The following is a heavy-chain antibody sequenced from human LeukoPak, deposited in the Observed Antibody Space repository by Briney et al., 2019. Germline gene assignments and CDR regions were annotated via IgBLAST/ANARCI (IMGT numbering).Heavy chain of an antibody. J-gene: IGHJ6*03. CDR1: GFTFSSYA. D-gene: IGHD5-18*01. CDR3: AKGGYSNGRYYYYYMDV. Sequence: AGGSLRLSCAASGFTFSSYAMTWVRQAPGKGLEWVSSFSFNGESTYYADSAKGRFTISRDNSKNTLYLQINSLRAEDTAVYYCAKGGYSNGRYYYYYMDVWGEGTTVTVSS. CDR2: FSFNGEST. V-gene: IGHV3-23*01.